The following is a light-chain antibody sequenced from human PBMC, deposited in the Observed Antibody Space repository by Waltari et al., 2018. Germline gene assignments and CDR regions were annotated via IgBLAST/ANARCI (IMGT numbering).Light chain of an antibody. CDR3: CSYAGSSTV. CDR1: SSDVGGYNY. J-gene: IGLJ2*01. V-gene: IGLV2-23*02. CDR2: DVS. Sequence: QSALTQPASVSGSPGQSITISCTGTSSDVGGYNYVSWYQQHPGKAPKLMIYDVSKRPSGVSNRCSGSKSGNTASLTIAGLQAEDEAEYYCCSYAGSSTVFGGGTKLTVL.